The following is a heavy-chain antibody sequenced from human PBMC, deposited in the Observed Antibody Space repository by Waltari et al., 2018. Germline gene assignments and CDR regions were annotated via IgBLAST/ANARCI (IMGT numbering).Heavy chain of an antibody. J-gene: IGHJ6*02. CDR3: ARGFSGGSDSYYYYYGMDV. D-gene: IGHD1-26*01. CDR2: MNPNSGNK. Sequence: QVQLVQSGAEVKKPGASVKVSCKASGYTFTSYDINWVRQATGQGLEWMGWMNPNSGNKGYAQKFQGRVTITRNTSISTAYMELSSLRSEDTAVYYCARGFSGGSDSYYYYYGMDVWGQGTTVTVSS. V-gene: IGHV1-8*03. CDR1: GYTFTSYD.